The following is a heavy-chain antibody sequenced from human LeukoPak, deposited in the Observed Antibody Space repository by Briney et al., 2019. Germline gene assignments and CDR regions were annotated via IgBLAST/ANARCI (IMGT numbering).Heavy chain of an antibody. J-gene: IGHJ4*02. Sequence: GRSLRLSCAASGFTFSGYAIHWVRQAPGKGLEWVAVISSDGRDKHHADSVKGRFTISRDNAKNSLYLQMSSLRAEDTAVYYCARDLTGLGGYYFDYWGQGTLVTVSS. CDR2: ISSDGRDK. CDR3: ARDLTGLGGYYFDY. D-gene: IGHD3-22*01. V-gene: IGHV3-30*03. CDR1: GFTFSGYA.